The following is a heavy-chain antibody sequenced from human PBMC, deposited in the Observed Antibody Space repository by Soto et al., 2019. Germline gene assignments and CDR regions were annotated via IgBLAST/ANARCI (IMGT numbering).Heavy chain of an antibody. V-gene: IGHV1-69*01. CDR1: GGTFSSYP. CDR2: IIPFFGTS. Sequence: QVQLVQSGAEVKKPGSSVKVSCEASGGTFSSYPINWVRQAPGQGLEWMGGIIPFFGTSNYAQKFQGRVTITADDSTSTAYMELRSLRSEDTAVYYGARLGHLTNYGLAVLGQGTTVTVSS. CDR3: ARLGHLTNYGLAV. D-gene: IGHD1-26*01. J-gene: IGHJ6*02.